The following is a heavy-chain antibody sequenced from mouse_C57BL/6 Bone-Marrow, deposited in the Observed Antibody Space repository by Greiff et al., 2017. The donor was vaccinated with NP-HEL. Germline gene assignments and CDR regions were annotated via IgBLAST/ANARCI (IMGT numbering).Heavy chain of an antibody. Sequence: VQLQQPGAELVRPGSSVKLSCKASGYTFTGYWMDWVKQRPGQGLEWIGNIYPSDSETHSNKKFTDKATLTVYTSSRAASMQLTSVTSEVSSGYYCEQSGNCVWYFDVWGTGTTVTVSS. CDR1: GYTFTGYW. V-gene: IGHV1-61*01. CDR3: EQSGNCVWYFDV. CDR2: IYPSDSET. J-gene: IGHJ1*03. D-gene: IGHD2-1*01.